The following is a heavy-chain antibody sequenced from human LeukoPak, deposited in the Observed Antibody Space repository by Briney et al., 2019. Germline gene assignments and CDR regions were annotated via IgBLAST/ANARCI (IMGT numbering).Heavy chain of an antibody. Sequence: SQTLSLTCAISGDTVSSNSATWNWIRRSPSRGLEWLGRTYYRSKWYNDYVVSVKSRITINPDTSKNQFSLQLSSVTPEDTAVYYCARRGIFGALDIWGQGTTVTVSS. V-gene: IGHV6-1*01. CDR3: ARRGIFGALDI. J-gene: IGHJ3*02. D-gene: IGHD3-16*01. CDR2: TYYRSKWYN. CDR1: GDTVSSNSAT.